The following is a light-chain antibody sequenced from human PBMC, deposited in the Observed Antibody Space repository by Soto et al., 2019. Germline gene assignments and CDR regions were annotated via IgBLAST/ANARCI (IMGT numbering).Light chain of an antibody. CDR3: SSYTTSSTLV. J-gene: IGLJ1*01. CDR2: DVS. CDR1: SSDVAFYNH. Sequence: QSALTQPASVSGSPGQSITISCTGTSSDVAFYNHVSWYQQHPGKAPKLMIHDVSIRPSGASNRFSGSKSGNTASLTISGLQAEDEADYYCSSYTTSSTLVFGTGTKLTVL. V-gene: IGLV2-14*03.